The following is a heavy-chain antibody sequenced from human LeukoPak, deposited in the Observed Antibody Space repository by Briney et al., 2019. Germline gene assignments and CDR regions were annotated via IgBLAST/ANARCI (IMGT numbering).Heavy chain of an antibody. CDR3: ARVRYCSSTSCYTFDY. D-gene: IGHD2-2*02. CDR2: IYYSGST. J-gene: IGHJ4*02. V-gene: IGHV4-31*03. CDR1: GGSISSGGYY. Sequence: SETLSLTCTVSGGSISSGGYYWSWIRQHPGKGLEWIGYIYYSGSTYYNPSLKSRVTISVDTSKNQFSLKLSSVTAADTAVYYCARVRYCSSTSCYTFDYWGQGTLVTVSS.